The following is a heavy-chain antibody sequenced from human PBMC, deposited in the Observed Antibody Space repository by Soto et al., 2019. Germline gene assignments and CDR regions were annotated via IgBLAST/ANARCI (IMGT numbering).Heavy chain of an antibody. CDR1: GYMFPTSY. CDR3: VSMGGNGGDNFDL. D-gene: IGHD2-21*01. V-gene: IGHV1-46*03. Sequence: AAVKVSCKAVGYMFPTSYIHWVRQARGHGLEWMGINNPRDGGTHYAQKFQGRVSLTRDTSTNTFNMELISLKSEDTAVYYCVSMGGNGGDNFDLWG. CDR2: NNPRDGGT. J-gene: IGHJ3*01.